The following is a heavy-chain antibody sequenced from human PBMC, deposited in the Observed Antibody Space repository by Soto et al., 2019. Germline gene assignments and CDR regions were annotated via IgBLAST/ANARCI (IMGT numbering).Heavy chain of an antibody. CDR2: ISSSSSYT. D-gene: IGHD5-18*01. J-gene: IGHJ2*01. Sequence: QVQLVESGGGLVKPGGSLRLSCAASGFTFSDYYMSWIRQAPGKGLEWVSYISSSSSYTNYADSVKGRFTISRDNAKNSLYLQMNSLRAEDTAVYYCARDFHRYSCGLPHWYFDLWGRGTLVTVSS. V-gene: IGHV3-11*06. CDR1: GFTFSDYY. CDR3: ARDFHRYSCGLPHWYFDL.